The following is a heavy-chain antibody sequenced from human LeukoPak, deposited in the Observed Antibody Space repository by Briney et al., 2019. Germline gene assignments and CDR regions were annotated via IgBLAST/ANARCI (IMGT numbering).Heavy chain of an antibody. CDR1: GGSISSSSYY. CDR2: IYYSGST. CDR3: ARSARATVAFDI. J-gene: IGHJ3*02. D-gene: IGHD1-26*01. Sequence: PSETLSLTCTVSGGSISSSSYYWGWIRQPPGKGLEWIGSIYYSGSTYYNPSLKSRVTISVDTSKNQFSLKLSSVTAADTAVYYCARSARATVAFDIWGQGTMVTVSS. V-gene: IGHV4-39*01.